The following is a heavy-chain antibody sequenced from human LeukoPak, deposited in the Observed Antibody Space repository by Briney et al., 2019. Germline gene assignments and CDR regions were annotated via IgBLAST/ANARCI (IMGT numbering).Heavy chain of an antibody. CDR2: FYYTGSI. CDR1: GASISSSSYY. J-gene: IGHJ4*02. V-gene: IGHV4-39*01. CDR3: ARNRMQLWLPFDY. D-gene: IGHD5-18*01. Sequence: TSETLSLTCTVSGASISSSSYYWGWIRQPPGKGLEWIGSFYYTGSIYYNPSVKSRVTISVDTSKSQFSLKLSSVTAADTAVYYCARNRMQLWLPFDYWGQGTLVTVSS.